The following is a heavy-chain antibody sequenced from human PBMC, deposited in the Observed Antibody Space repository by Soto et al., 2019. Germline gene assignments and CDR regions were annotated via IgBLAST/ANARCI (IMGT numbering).Heavy chain of an antibody. J-gene: IGHJ3*02. Sequence: QVQLVESGGGVVQPGRSLRLSCAASGFTFSSYAMHWVRQAPGKGLEWVAVISYDGSNKYYADSVKGRFTISRDNSKNTLYLQMNSLRAEDTAVYYCARDLDNYDSSGYYGGAFDIWGQGTMVTVSS. CDR3: ARDLDNYDSSGYYGGAFDI. CDR1: GFTFSSYA. CDR2: ISYDGSNK. D-gene: IGHD3-22*01. V-gene: IGHV3-30-3*01.